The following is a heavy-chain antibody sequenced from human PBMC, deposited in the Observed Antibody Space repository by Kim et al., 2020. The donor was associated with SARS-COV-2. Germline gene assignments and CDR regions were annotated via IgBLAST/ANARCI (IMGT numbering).Heavy chain of an antibody. V-gene: IGHV7-4-1*02. CDR2: INTDTGNP. D-gene: IGHD2-15*01. CDR3: ARAGTGYCSSGNCSFYY. CDR1: GYTFTSYA. J-gene: IGHJ4*03. Sequence: ASVKVSCKASGYTFTSYALIWVRQAPGQGLEWTGWINTDTGNPTYAQGFTGRFVFSLDTSISTAYVQISSLKAADTPVYYCARAGTGYCSSGNCSFYYWG.